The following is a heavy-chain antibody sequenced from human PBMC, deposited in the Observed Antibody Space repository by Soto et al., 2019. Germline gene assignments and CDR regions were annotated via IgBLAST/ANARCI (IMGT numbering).Heavy chain of an antibody. V-gene: IGHV4-31*03. D-gene: IGHD7-27*01. CDR2: IYYNGDT. Sequence: QVQLQESGPGLVKPSQTLSLTCTVSGGSISSGGYYWGWIRQHPGKGLEWIGYIYYNGDTYYNPSLKGRVSISIDTSKNQFSLRLTSVTAADTAVYYCARAHRDNWGSPDYFDYWGQGTLVTVSS. CDR1: GGSISSGGYY. CDR3: ARAHRDNWGSPDYFDY. J-gene: IGHJ4*02.